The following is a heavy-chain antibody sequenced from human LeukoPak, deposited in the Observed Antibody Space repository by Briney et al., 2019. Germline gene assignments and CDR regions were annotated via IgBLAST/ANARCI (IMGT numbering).Heavy chain of an antibody. J-gene: IGHJ4*02. CDR3: ARDLVGATSLDY. CDR2: INPNSGGT. CDR1: GYTLTVYY. V-gene: IGHV1-2*02. Sequence: ASVKVSFMASGYTLTVYYMHWVRPAPGQGLEWMGWINPNSGGTNYAQKFQGRVTITRDTSISTAYMELSRLRSDDTAVYYCARDLVGATSLDYWGQGTLVTVSS. D-gene: IGHD1-26*01.